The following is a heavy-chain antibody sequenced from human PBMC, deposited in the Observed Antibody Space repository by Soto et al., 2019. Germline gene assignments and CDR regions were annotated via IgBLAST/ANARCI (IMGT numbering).Heavy chain of an antibody. Sequence: GGFLRLSCAASGFTFSSYGMHWVRQAPGKGLEWVALLWYDGSNKYYADSVTGRFTISRDNSKNTLYLQMNSLRAEDTAVYYCARGFSSSQYYFDYWGQGTLVTVSS. CDR3: ARGFSSSQYYFDY. CDR1: GFTFSSYG. V-gene: IGHV3-33*01. CDR2: LWYDGSNK. D-gene: IGHD6-6*01. J-gene: IGHJ4*02.